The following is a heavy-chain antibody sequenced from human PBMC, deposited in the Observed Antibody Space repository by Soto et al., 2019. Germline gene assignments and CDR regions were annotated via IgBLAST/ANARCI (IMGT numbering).Heavy chain of an antibody. CDR3: ARDRRTTVVTDAFDI. D-gene: IGHD4-17*01. CDR1: GFTVSSNY. V-gene: IGHV3-21*01. CDR2: ISSSSSYI. Sequence: GGSLRLSCAASGFTVSSNYMSWVRQAPGKGLEWVSSISSSSSYIYYADSVKGRFTISRDNAKNSLYLQMNSLRAEDTAVYYCARDRRTTVVTDAFDIWGQGTMVTVSS. J-gene: IGHJ3*02.